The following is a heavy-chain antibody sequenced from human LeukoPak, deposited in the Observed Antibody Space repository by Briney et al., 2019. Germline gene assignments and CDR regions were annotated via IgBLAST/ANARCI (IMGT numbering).Heavy chain of an antibody. CDR3: ARAGQGYYYHTSAYYFDY. J-gene: IGHJ4*02. V-gene: IGHV1-18*01. D-gene: IGHD3-22*01. Sequence: GASVKVSCRASGYTFTNFGISWVRQAPGQGLEWIAWISAYNGNPTYAQKLQGRVTVTTDTSTNTAYMELRSLTSDDTAVYFCARAGQGYYYHTSAYYFDYWSQGTLVTVS. CDR1: GYTFTNFG. CDR2: ISAYNGNP.